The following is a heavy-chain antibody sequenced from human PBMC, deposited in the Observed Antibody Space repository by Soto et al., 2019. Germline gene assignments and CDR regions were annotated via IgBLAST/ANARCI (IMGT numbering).Heavy chain of an antibody. D-gene: IGHD2-15*01. CDR2: ISYEGSNK. Sequence: GSLRLSCAASGFAFISYGIHCFRHAPFKWLEWVAVISYEGSNKYYADSVKGRFTISRDNSKNTLYLQMNSLRAEDTAVYYCAKDMHYCSGGTSIFGMDVWGQGTTVTVSS. J-gene: IGHJ6*02. CDR1: GFAFISYG. CDR3: AKDMHYCSGGTSIFGMDV. V-gene: IGHV3-30*18.